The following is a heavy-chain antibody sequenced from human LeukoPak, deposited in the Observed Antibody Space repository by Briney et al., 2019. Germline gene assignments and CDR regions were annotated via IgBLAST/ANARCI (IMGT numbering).Heavy chain of an antibody. CDR2: INPNSGNT. Sequence: ASVTVSFTASGYTFTVYYMHWVRQAPGQGLEGMGWINPNSGNTNYVQKFQGRVTMTRDTSISTAYMELSRLRSDDTAVYYCARERGKVGYCSGGSCYDFDYWGQGTLVTVSS. CDR3: ARERGKVGYCSGGSCYDFDY. CDR1: GYTFTVYY. V-gene: IGHV1-2*02. D-gene: IGHD2-15*01. J-gene: IGHJ4*02.